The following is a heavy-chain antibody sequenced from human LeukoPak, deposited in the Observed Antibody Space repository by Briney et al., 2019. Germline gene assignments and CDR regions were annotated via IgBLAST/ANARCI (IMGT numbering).Heavy chain of an antibody. CDR1: GFTFSSYW. J-gene: IGHJ6*04. D-gene: IGHD3-10*02. CDR3: AELGITVIGGV. CDR2: IKQDGSEK. Sequence: PGGSLRLSCAASGFTFSSYWMSWVRQAPGKGLEWVANIKQDGSEKYYVDSVKGRFTISRDNAKNSLYLQMNSLRVEDTAVYYCAELGITVIGGVWGKGTTVTISS. V-gene: IGHV3-7*01.